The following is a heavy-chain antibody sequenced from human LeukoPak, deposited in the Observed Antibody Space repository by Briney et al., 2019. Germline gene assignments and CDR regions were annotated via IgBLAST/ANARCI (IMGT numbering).Heavy chain of an antibody. D-gene: IGHD1-20*01. CDR3: ARDFGLTGKVDY. J-gene: IGHJ4*02. V-gene: IGHV3-64*01. Sequence: GGSLRLSCAASGFTLSSYGMHWVRQAPGKGLESVSAISSNGGSTYYANSVKGRFTISRDNSKNTLYLQMGSLRAEDLAVYYCARDFGLTGKVDYWGQGTLVTVSS. CDR2: ISSNGGST. CDR1: GFTLSSYG.